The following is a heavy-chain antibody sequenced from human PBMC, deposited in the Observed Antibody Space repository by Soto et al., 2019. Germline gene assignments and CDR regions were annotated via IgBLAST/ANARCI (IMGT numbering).Heavy chain of an antibody. V-gene: IGHV4-59*01. CDR3: AHRRPPVTWWFDP. J-gene: IGHJ5*02. CDR1: GGSISSYY. Sequence: SETLSLTCTVSGGSISSYYWSWIRQPPGKGLEWIGYIYYSGTTNYNPSLKSRLTITKDTSKNQVVLTMTNMDPADTATYFCAHRRPPVTWWFDPWGQGTLVTASS. D-gene: IGHD4-17*01. CDR2: IYYSGTT.